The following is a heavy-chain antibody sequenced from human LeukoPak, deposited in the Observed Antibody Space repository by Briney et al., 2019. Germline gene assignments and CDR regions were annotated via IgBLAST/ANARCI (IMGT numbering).Heavy chain of an antibody. CDR3: AKGCGGNCSSDDY. V-gene: IGHV3-23*01. D-gene: IGHD2-21*02. Sequence: GGSLRLSCAASGFTFSIYGMSWVRQAPGKGLEWVSTISVEDDSTYSADSVKGRFTISRENSRHTLYLKMNSLRAEDTAVYYCAKGCGGNCSSDDYWGQGTLVIVSS. CDR1: GFTFSIYG. CDR2: ISVEDDST. J-gene: IGHJ4*02.